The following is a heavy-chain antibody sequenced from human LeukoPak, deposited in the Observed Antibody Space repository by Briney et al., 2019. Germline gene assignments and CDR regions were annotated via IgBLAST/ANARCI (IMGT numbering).Heavy chain of an antibody. CDR2: IYPGDSDT. CDR3: VRLSSRSCDY. Sequence: GESLKISCKASGYTFTSYWIGWVRQVPGKGLEWMGIIYPGDSDTRYSPSFQGQVTTSVDESISSASLQWSFLKASDTGMYYCVRLSSRSCDYWGQGTLVTVSS. D-gene: IGHD2-2*01. V-gene: IGHV5-51*01. J-gene: IGHJ4*02. CDR1: GYTFTSYW.